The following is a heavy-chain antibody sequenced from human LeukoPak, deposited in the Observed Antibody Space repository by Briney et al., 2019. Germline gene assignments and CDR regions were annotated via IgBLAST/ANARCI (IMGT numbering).Heavy chain of an antibody. CDR1: GYILTRYW. Sequence: GESLKISCKGSGYILTRYWIGRVRQMPGTGLEWMGIIYPGDSDTTYSPSFQGQVTISADKSISTAYLQWSSPKASDTAMYYCARKSRADYWGQGTLVTVSS. CDR2: IYPGDSDT. J-gene: IGHJ4*02. CDR3: ARKSRADY. V-gene: IGHV5-51*01.